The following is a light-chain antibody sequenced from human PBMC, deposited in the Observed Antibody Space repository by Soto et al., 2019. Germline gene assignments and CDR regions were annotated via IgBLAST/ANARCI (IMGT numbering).Light chain of an antibody. J-gene: IGKJ3*01. V-gene: IGKV3-15*01. Sequence: EIVMTQSPGTLSVSPGERATLLCRASQSVSNNLAWYQQKPGQAPRLLIYDASTRATGIPARFSGSGSGTEFTLTIISLQSEDYAVYYCHQDNKWRSFSSGPGTQVDIK. CDR1: QSVSNN. CDR2: DAS. CDR3: HQDNKWRSFS.